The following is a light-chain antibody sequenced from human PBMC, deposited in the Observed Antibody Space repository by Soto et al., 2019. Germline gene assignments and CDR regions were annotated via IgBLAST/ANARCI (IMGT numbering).Light chain of an antibody. Sequence: QSALTQPPSASGSPGQSVTISCTGTSSDVGGYNYVSWYQQHPGKAPKLMIYEVTKRPSGVPDRFSGSKSGNTASLTVSGLQAEDEADYYCSSFAGSSDVVFGGGTKVTV. CDR3: SSFAGSSDVV. J-gene: IGLJ2*01. CDR2: EVT. V-gene: IGLV2-8*01. CDR1: SSDVGGYNY.